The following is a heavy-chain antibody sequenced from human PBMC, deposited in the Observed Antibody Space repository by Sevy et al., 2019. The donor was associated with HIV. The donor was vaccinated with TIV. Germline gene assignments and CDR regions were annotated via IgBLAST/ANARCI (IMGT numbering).Heavy chain of an antibody. CDR3: ARVMDASGSGWYYFDY. CDR1: GFTFSDYY. D-gene: IGHD6-19*01. V-gene: IGHV3-11*06. J-gene: IGHJ4*02. CDR2: ISSSSRYT. Sequence: GGSLRLSCAASGFTFSDYYMSWIRRAPGKGLEWVSYISSSSRYTNYADSVKGRFTISRDNAKNSLYLQMNSLRAEDTAVYYCARVMDASGSGWYYFDYWGQGTLVTVSS.